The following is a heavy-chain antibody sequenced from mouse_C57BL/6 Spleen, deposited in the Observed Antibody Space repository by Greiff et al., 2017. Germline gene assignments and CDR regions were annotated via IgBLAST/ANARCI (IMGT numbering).Heavy chain of an antibody. CDR3: ARGPSYYGSSSYAMDY. Sequence: QVQLQQSGAELVKPGASVKLSCKASGYTFTSYWMQWVKQRPGQGLEWIGEIDPSDSYTNYNQKFKGKATLTVDTSSSTAYMQLSSLTSEDSAVYYCARGPSYYGSSSYAMDYWGQGTSVTVSS. J-gene: IGHJ4*01. CDR2: IDPSDSYT. D-gene: IGHD1-1*01. CDR1: GYTFTSYW. V-gene: IGHV1-50*01.